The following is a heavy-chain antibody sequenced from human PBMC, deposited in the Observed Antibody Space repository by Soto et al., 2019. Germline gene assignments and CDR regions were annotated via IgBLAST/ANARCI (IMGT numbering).Heavy chain of an antibody. CDR1: GFTFDDYA. D-gene: IGHD2-2*01. CDR2: ISWNSGSI. CDR3: AKGRGYCISTSCYGARYYYYGMAV. Sequence: EVQLVESGGGLVQPGRSLRLSCAASGFTFDDYAMHWVRQAPGKGLEWVSGISWNSGSIGYADSVKGRFTTSRDNAKNLLYLQMNSPGDEDTALYYCAKGRGYCISTSCYGARYYYYGMAVWGQGTTVTVSS. J-gene: IGHJ6*02. V-gene: IGHV3-9*01.